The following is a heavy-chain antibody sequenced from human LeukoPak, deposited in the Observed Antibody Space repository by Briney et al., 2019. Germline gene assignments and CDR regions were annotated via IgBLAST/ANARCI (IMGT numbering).Heavy chain of an antibody. CDR1: GYTFTGYY. J-gene: IGHJ4*02. Sequence: GASVKVSCKASGYTFTGYYMHWVRQAPGQGPEWMGWINPNSGGTNYAQKFQGRVTMTRDTSISTAYMELSRLRSDDTAVYYCARTATYGSGSYYAYWGQGTLVAVSS. V-gene: IGHV1-2*02. D-gene: IGHD3-10*01. CDR3: ARTATYGSGSYYAY. CDR2: INPNSGGT.